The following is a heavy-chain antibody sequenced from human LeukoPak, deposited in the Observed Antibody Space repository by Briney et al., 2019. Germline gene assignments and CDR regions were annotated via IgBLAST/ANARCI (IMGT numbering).Heavy chain of an antibody. CDR3: ARGIQLWQRDDYYYGMDV. CDR2: IIPILGIA. V-gene: IGHV1-69*04. J-gene: IGHJ6*02. CDR1: GGTFSSYA. D-gene: IGHD5-18*01. Sequence: ASVKVSCKASGGTFSSYAISWVRQAPGQGLDWMGSIIPILGIANYAQKFQGRVPVTADKSTSTAYMELSSLRSEDTAVYYCARGIQLWQRDDYYYGMDVWGQGTTVTVSS.